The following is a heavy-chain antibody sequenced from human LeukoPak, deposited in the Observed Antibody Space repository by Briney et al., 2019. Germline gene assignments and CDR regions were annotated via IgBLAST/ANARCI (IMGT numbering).Heavy chain of an antibody. V-gene: IGHV4-61*01. Sequence: SETLSLTCTVSGGSISSGSYYWSWIRQPPGKGLEWIGYIYYSGSTNYNPSLKSRVTISVDTSKNQFSLKLSSATAADTAVYYCARDAYGSGSSGYYYYYMDVWGKGTTVTISS. J-gene: IGHJ6*03. CDR3: ARDAYGSGSSGYYYYYMDV. D-gene: IGHD3-10*01. CDR1: GGSISSGSYY. CDR2: IYYSGST.